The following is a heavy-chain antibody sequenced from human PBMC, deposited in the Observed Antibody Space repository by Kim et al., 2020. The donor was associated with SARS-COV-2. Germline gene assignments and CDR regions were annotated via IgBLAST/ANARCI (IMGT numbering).Heavy chain of an antibody. V-gene: IGHV1-3*01. CDR3: ARERLSDRGLFGY. D-gene: IGHD3-10*01. Sequence: SQKFQSRVTITRDTSASTAYMELSSRRSEDTAVYYCARERLSDRGLFGYWGQGTLVTVSS. J-gene: IGHJ4*02.